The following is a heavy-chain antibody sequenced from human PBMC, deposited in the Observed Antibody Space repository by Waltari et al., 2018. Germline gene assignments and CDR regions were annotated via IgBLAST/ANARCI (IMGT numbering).Heavy chain of an antibody. CDR3: AASKFVLRSHYYGMDV. CDR2: IIPIFGTA. J-gene: IGHJ6*02. CDR1: GGTFSSYA. Sequence: QVQLVQSGAEVKKPGSSVKVSCKASGGTFSSYAISWVRQAPGQGLEWMGGIIPIFGTANYAHKFQGRVTITTDESTSTAYMELSSLRSEDTAVYYCAASKFVLRSHYYGMDVWGQGTTVTVSS. D-gene: IGHD3-3*01. V-gene: IGHV1-69*05.